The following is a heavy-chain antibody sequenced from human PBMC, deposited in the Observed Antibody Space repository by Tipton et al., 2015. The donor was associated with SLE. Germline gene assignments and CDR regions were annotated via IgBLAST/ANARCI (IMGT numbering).Heavy chain of an antibody. Sequence: TLSLTCALYGGSFSGYYWSWIRQPPGKGLEWIGEINHSGSTNYNPSLKSRVTISVDTSKNQFSLKLSSVTAADTAVYYCARGIDYWGQGTLVTVSS. CDR1: GGSFSGYY. V-gene: IGHV4-34*01. J-gene: IGHJ4*02. CDR3: ARGIDY. CDR2: INHSGST.